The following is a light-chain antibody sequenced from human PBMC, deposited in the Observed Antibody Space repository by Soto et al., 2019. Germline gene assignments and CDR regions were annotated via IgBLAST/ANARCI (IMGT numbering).Light chain of an antibody. CDR2: SAS. J-gene: IGKJ4*01. V-gene: IGKV1-9*01. CDR3: QQLNGYQLT. CDR1: QGISTY. Sequence: DIPLTQSPSFLSESAGDRVTITCRASQGISTYLAWYQQKPGKAPKLLIYSASTLQSGVPSRFSGSGSGTEFTLTINSLQPEDFATYYCQQLNGYQLTFGGGTKVEIK.